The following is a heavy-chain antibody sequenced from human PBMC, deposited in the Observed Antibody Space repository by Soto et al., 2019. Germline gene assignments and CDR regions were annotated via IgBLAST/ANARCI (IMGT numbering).Heavy chain of an antibody. CDR1: GGSISSGGYY. J-gene: IGHJ3*02. Sequence: TLCLTCTVSGGSISSGGYYWSWIRQHPGKGLEWIGYIYYSGSTYYNPSLKSRVTISVDTSKNQFSLKLSSVTAADTAAYYCARVGDSSGYRKAFDIWGQGKMVTVSS. CDR3: ARVGDSSGYRKAFDI. V-gene: IGHV4-31*03. D-gene: IGHD3-22*01. CDR2: IYYSGST.